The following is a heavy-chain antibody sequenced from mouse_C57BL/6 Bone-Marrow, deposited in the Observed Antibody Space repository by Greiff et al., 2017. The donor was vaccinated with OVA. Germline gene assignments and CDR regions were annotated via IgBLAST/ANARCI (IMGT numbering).Heavy chain of an antibody. V-gene: IGHV1-82*01. D-gene: IGHD1-1*01. J-gene: IGHJ2*01. CDR1: GYAFSSSW. CDR2: IYTGDGDN. CDR3: ERGGYYGSSYEDFGY. Sequence: QVQLQQSGPELVQPGASVQISCTASGYAFSSSWMNWVKQRPGKGLAWIGRIYTGDGDNNYNGKFTGKATLTADTASRPAYMQLSSLTSADSAVYFCERGGYYGSSYEDFGYWGQGTTLTFSS.